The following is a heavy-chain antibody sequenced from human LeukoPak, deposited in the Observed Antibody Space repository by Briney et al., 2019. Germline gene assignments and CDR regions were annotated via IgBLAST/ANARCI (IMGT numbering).Heavy chain of an antibody. CDR1: GFSFSDHH. D-gene: IGHD3-22*01. CDR3: AKGRGVDYYDSSGYYYYYFDY. V-gene: IGHV3-23*01. J-gene: IGHJ4*02. CDR2: ISGSGGST. Sequence: GGSLRLSCAASGFSFSDHHMNWIRQAPGKGLEWVSAISGSGGSTYYADSVKGRFTISRDNSKNTLYLQMNSLRAEDTAVYYCAKGRGVDYYDSSGYYYYYFDYWGQGTLVTVSS.